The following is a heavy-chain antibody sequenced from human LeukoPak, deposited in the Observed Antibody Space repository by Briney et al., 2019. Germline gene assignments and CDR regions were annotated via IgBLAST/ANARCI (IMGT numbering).Heavy chain of an antibody. Sequence: GGSLRLSCAASGFTFDDYGMSWVRQAPGKGLEWVSGINWNGGSTGYADSVKGRFTISRDNAKNSLYLQMNSLRAEDTAVYYCAKEAYYYDSSGYQYNWFDPWGQGTLVTVSS. V-gene: IGHV3-20*04. CDR2: INWNGGST. J-gene: IGHJ5*02. CDR3: AKEAYYYDSSGYQYNWFDP. D-gene: IGHD3-22*01. CDR1: GFTFDDYG.